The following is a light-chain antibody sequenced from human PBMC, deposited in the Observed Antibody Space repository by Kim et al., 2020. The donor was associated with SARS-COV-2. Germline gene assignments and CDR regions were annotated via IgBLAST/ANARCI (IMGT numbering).Light chain of an antibody. CDR2: DVS. V-gene: IGKV3-20*01. CDR1: QRVTSTY. CDR3: QQYVDSPKT. Sequence: EIVLTQSPGTLSLSPGERATLSCRASQRVTSTYLACYQQRPGQAPRLLSSDVSSSATGIPDRFSGSGSGTDFTLTISRLEPEDFVMYYCQQYVDSPKTFGQGTKVDIK. J-gene: IGKJ1*01.